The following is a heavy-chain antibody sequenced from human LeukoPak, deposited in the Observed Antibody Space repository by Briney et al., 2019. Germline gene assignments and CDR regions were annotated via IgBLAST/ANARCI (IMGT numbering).Heavy chain of an antibody. CDR1: GYTFTSYY. CDR2: INPSGGST. V-gene: IGHV1-46*01. Sequence: ASVKVSFKASGYTFTSYYLYWVQQAPGQGLEWMGVINPSGGSTTSAQKFQGRVTMTRDTSTSTVYMGLRSLRSEDTAVYYCARGPGPADDGGGYCFDYWGQGTLVTVSS. D-gene: IGHD3-22*01. J-gene: IGHJ4*02. CDR3: ARGPGPADDGGGYCFDY.